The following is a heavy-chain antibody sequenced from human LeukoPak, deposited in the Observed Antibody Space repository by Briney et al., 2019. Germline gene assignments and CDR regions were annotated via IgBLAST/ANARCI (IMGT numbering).Heavy chain of an antibody. V-gene: IGHV4-4*07. CDR3: ARSGLWFGELRDYFDY. D-gene: IGHD3-10*01. J-gene: IGHJ4*02. CDR2: IYTSGST. Sequence: PSETLSLTCTVSGGSISSYYWNWIRQRAGKGLEWIGRIYTSGSTNYNPSLKSRVTMSVDTSKNQLSLKLGSVTAADTAVYYCARSGLWFGELRDYFDYWGQGTVVSVSS. CDR1: GGSISSYY.